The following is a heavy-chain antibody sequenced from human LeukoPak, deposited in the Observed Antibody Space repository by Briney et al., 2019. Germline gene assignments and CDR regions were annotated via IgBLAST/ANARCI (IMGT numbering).Heavy chain of an antibody. Sequence: PSETLSLTCTVSGDSISYTNYYWGWIRQPPGKGLEWIGSIYYSGRDYHKPSLKSRVTISVDTSKNQFSLKLTSVSAADTAVYYCASFPAYESSGYYYGDYWGQGTLVTVSS. V-gene: IGHV4-39*01. CDR1: GDSISYTNYY. CDR2: IYYSGRD. D-gene: IGHD3-22*01. CDR3: ASFPAYESSGYYYGDY. J-gene: IGHJ4*02.